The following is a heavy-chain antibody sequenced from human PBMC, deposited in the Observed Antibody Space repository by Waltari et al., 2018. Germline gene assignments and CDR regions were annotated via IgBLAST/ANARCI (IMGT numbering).Heavy chain of an antibody. CDR3: AKELGVFDY. CDR1: GFPFSNYG. V-gene: IGHV3-23*01. D-gene: IGHD2-8*02. CDR2: MNDSGDST. J-gene: IGHJ4*02. Sequence: EVQLLESGGGFVQPGGSLRRSCSASGFPFSNYGMTWVRQGPGKGLEWVAGMNDSGDSTHYADSVKGRFTISRDNSKNTVYLQMSSLRVEDTAVYYCAKELGVFDYWGQGTLVTVSS.